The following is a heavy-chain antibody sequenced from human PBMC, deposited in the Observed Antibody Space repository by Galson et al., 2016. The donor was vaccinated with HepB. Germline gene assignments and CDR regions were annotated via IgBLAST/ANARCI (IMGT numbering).Heavy chain of an antibody. CDR3: VHTQYPIYCRSGGCYCDF. CDR1: GFSLTTSGEG. V-gene: IGHV2-5*02. CDR2: IYWDDDK. Sequence: VVKPTKKRKGTRSFSGFSLTTSGEGVGWIRQTPGRAPEWLALIYWDDDKRYSPSLKSRPTINKDTPKNQVVIMMTNMDPGDKATYYCVHTQYPIYCRSGGCYCDFWGQGTLVTVSS. D-gene: IGHD2-21*02. J-gene: IGHJ4*02.